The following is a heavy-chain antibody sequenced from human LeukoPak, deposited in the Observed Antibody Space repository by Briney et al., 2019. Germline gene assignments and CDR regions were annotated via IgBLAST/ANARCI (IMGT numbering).Heavy chain of an antibody. D-gene: IGHD3-3*01. CDR1: GGSISSSSYY. V-gene: IGHV4-39*07. Sequence: PSETLSLTCTVSGGSISSSSYYWGWIRQPPGKGLEWIGSIYHSGSTYYNPSLKSRVTISVDTSKNQFSLKLSSVTAADTAVYYCARDRREDDFWSGYFPFDYWGQGTLVTVSS. CDR3: ARDRREDDFWSGYFPFDY. CDR2: IYHSGST. J-gene: IGHJ4*02.